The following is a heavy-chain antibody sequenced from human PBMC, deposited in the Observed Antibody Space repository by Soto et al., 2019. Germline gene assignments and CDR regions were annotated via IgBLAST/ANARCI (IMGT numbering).Heavy chain of an antibody. CDR3: AKDLFTIAYTSSTITRAGYFDY. CDR1: GFAFSGSA. D-gene: IGHD2-2*01. J-gene: IGHJ4*01. Sequence: PCGRRRLSCAPSGFAFSGSAMYWVRQASGKGPEWVGRIRSKGHNYATEYAASVKGRFTISRVNSKNTLYLQMNSLRAEDTAVSYCAKDLFTIAYTSSTITRAGYFDYWDQEALVTVSS. V-gene: IGHV3-73*01. CDR2: IRSKGHNYAT.